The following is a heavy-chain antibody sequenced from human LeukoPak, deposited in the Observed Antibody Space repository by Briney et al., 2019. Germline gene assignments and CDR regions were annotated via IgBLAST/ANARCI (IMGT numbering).Heavy chain of an antibody. CDR3: ARHERDIVVVVAATSYFDY. CDR1: GGSISSSSYY. Sequence: SETLSLTCTVSGGSISSSSYYWGWIRQPPWRGLEWIGSIYYSGSTYYNPSLKSRVTISVDTSKNQFSLKLSSVTAADTAMYYCARHERDIVVVVAATSYFDYWGQGTLVTVPS. V-gene: IGHV4-39*01. J-gene: IGHJ4*02. CDR2: IYYSGST. D-gene: IGHD2-15*01.